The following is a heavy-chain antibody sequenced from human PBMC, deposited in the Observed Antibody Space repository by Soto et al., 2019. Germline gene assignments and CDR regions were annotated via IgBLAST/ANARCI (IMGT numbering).Heavy chain of an antibody. CDR1: SGSISSSNW. CDR2: IYHSGST. CDR3: ASGTDDGDYSGAYDI. V-gene: IGHV4-4*02. J-gene: IGHJ3*02. Sequence: SETLSLTCAFSSGSISSSNWWSWVRQPPGKGLEWIGEIYHSGSTNYNPSHKSRGTISVDKSKNQFSLKLSSVTAADTAVYYFASGTDDGDYSGAYDIWGQGTMVTVSS. D-gene: IGHD4-17*01.